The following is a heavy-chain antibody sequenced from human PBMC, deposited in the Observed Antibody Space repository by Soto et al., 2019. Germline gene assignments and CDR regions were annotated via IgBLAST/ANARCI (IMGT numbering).Heavy chain of an antibody. D-gene: IGHD2-15*01. V-gene: IGHV4-39*01. CDR3: ASRGYCSGGSCSQHLDY. J-gene: IGHJ4*02. CDR2: IYYSGST. CDR1: GGSISSSSYY. Sequence: QLQLQESGPGLVKPSETLSLTCTVSGGSISSSSYYWGWIRQPPGKGLEWIGSIYYSGSTYYNPSLKSRVTISVDTSKNQFSLKLSSVTAADTAVYYCASRGYCSGGSCSQHLDYWGQGTLVTVSS.